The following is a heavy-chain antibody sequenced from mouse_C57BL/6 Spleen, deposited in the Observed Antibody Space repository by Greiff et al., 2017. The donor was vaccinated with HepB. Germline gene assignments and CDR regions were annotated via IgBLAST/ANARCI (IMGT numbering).Heavy chain of an antibody. CDR2: IGPGSGST. J-gene: IGHJ3*01. D-gene: IGHD1-1*02. V-gene: IGHV1-77*01. Sequence: VKLMESGAELVKPGASVKISCKASGYTFTDYYINWVKQRPGQGLEWIGKIGPGSGSTYYNEKFKGKATLTADKSSSTAYMQLSSLTSEDAAVYFCAREDGLYGKGWFACWGQGTLVTVSA. CDR1: GYTFTDYY. CDR3: AREDGLYGKGWFAC.